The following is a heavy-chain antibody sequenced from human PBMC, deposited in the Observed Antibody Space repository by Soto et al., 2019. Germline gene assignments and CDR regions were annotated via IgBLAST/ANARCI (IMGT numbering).Heavy chain of an antibody. D-gene: IGHD2-21*01. Sequence: GGSLRLSCAASGFTFSTCAMSWVRQAPGEGLEWASGIGGSGGRTYQADSVKGRFTISRDDSKNTLYLQLNSLRAEDTAVYFCAKDPSYYGGNLRGSYFDYWGQGTLVTVSS. J-gene: IGHJ4*02. CDR3: AKDPSYYGGNLRGSYFDY. CDR1: GFTFSTCA. V-gene: IGHV3-23*01. CDR2: IGGSGGRT.